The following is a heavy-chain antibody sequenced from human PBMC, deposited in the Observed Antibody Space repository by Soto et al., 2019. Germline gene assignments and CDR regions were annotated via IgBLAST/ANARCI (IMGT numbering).Heavy chain of an antibody. CDR3: ARRGYSSSSGVDY. J-gene: IGHJ4*02. CDR2: INHSGST. Sequence: PSETLSLTCAVYGGSFSGYYWSWIRQPPGKGLEWIGEINHSGSTNYNPSLKSRVTISVDTSKNQFSLKLSSVTAADTAVYYCARRGYSSSSGVDYWGQGTLVTVSS. D-gene: IGHD6-6*01. V-gene: IGHV4-34*01. CDR1: GGSFSGYY.